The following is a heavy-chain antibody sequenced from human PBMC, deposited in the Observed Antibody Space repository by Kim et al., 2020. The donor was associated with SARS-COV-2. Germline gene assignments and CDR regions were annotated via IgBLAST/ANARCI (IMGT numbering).Heavy chain of an antibody. Sequence: GGSLRLSCAASGFTFSSYSMNWVRQAPGKGLEWVSYISSSSSTIYYADSVKGRFTISRDNAKNSLYLQMNSLRDEDTAVYYCARGGLRYFDWLLSNWGQGTLVTVSS. D-gene: IGHD3-9*01. J-gene: IGHJ4*02. CDR3: ARGGLRYFDWLLSN. CDR2: ISSSSSTI. V-gene: IGHV3-48*02. CDR1: GFTFSSYS.